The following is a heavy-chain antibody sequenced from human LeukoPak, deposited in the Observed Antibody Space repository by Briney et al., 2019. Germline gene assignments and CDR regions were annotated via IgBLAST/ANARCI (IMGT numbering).Heavy chain of an antibody. J-gene: IGHJ5*02. Sequence: GESLRISCKGSGYSFTSYWISWVRQMPGKGLEWMGRIDPSDSYTKYSPSFQGHVTISADKSISTAYLQWSSLKASDTAMYYCARLGYCSSTSCLHKDWFDPWGQGTLVTVSS. CDR3: ARLGYCSSTSCLHKDWFDP. D-gene: IGHD2-2*01. CDR2: IDPSDSYT. V-gene: IGHV5-10-1*01. CDR1: GYSFTSYW.